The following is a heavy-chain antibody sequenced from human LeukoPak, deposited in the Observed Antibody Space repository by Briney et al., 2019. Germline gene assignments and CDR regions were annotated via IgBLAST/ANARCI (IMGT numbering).Heavy chain of an antibody. V-gene: IGHV3-43*02. CDR2: TSGDGDST. D-gene: IGHD2-21*01. Sequence: GGSLRLSCAASGFYFDDYALHGVRQAPGKGLEWVSLTSGDGDSTFYADSVKGRFTISRDNSENSLYLEMNSLRTEDTALYYCARHINFDYWGQGALVTVSS. CDR3: ARHINFDY. J-gene: IGHJ4*02. CDR1: GFYFDDYA.